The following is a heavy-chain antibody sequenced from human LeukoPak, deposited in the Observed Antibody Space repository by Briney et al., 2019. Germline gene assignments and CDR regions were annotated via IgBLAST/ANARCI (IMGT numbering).Heavy chain of an antibody. CDR1: GGSISSSSYY. Sequence: SETLSLTCTVSGGSISSSSYYWGWIRQPPGKGLEWIGSIYYSGSTYYNPSLKSRVTISVDTSKNQFSLKLSSVTAADTAVYYCARLAVAGTAWWLDPWGQGTLVTVSS. J-gene: IGHJ5*02. V-gene: IGHV4-39*07. CDR3: ARLAVAGTAWWLDP. D-gene: IGHD6-19*01. CDR2: IYYSGST.